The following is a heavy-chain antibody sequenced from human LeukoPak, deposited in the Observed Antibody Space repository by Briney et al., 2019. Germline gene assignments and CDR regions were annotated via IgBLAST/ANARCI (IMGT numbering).Heavy chain of an antibody. CDR2: IYHSGSP. CDR1: GHSIGSGYF. D-gene: IGHD3-22*01. Sequence: SETLSPTCDVSGHSIGSGYFWGWIRQPPGKGLEWIGSIYHSGSPYYNPSLKSRVAISVDTSKNQFSLNLSSVTAADTAVYYCARTFGSSGYYRIDSWGQGALVTVSS. J-gene: IGHJ4*02. V-gene: IGHV4-38-2*01. CDR3: ARTFGSSGYYRIDS.